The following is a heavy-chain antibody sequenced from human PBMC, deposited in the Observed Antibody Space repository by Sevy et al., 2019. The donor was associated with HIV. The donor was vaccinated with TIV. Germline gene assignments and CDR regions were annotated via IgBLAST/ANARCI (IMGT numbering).Heavy chain of an antibody. CDR2: ISSSSSTI. D-gene: IGHD3-22*01. V-gene: IGHV3-48*02. J-gene: IGHJ4*02. Sequence: GGSLRLSCAASGFTFSSYSMNWVRQAPGKGLEWVSYISSSSSTIYYADSVKGQFTISRDNAKNSLYLQMNSLRDEDTAVYYCARGYYDSSGYPLWFDYWGQGTLVTVSS. CDR1: GFTFSSYS. CDR3: ARGYYDSSGYPLWFDY.